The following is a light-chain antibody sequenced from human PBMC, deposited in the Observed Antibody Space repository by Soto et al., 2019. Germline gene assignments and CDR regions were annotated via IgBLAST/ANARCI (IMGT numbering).Light chain of an antibody. J-gene: IGLJ3*02. Sequence: QSVLTQPPSASGTPGQRVTISCSGSSSNFGSNTVNWYQQLPGTTPKLLIYSNNQRPSGVPDRLSGSKSGTSASLAISGLQSEDEADYYCATWYDSLNVLVFGGGTKLTVL. V-gene: IGLV1-44*01. CDR1: SSNFGSNT. CDR3: ATWYDSLNVLV. CDR2: SNN.